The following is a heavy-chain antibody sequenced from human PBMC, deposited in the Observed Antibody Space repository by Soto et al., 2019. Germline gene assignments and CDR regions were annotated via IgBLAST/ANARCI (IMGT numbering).Heavy chain of an antibody. CDR3: ARTSRKGTLGRDCSGGSCYFDAFDI. CDR1: GGSISSYY. V-gene: IGHV4-59*08. CDR2: IYYSGST. Sequence: SETLSLTCTVSGGSISSYYWSWIRQPPGKGLEWIGYIYYSGSTNYNPSLKSRVTISVDTSKNQFSLKLSSVTAADTAVYYCARTSRKGTLGRDCSGGSCYFDAFDIWGQGTMVTV. D-gene: IGHD2-15*01. J-gene: IGHJ3*02.